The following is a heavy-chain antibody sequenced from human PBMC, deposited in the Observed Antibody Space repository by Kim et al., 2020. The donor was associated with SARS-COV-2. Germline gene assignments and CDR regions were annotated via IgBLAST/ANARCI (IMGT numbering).Heavy chain of an antibody. V-gene: IGHV5-51*01. D-gene: IGHD3-10*01. CDR2: IYPADSDT. Sequence: GESLKISCKGSGYSFTKYWIGWVRQMPGKGLEWMGIIYPADSDTKYSPSFQGQVTISADKSISTAYLQWSSLKASDTAIYYCARLSGWYFDYWGQGTLVTVSS. J-gene: IGHJ4*02. CDR1: GYSFTKYW. CDR3: ARLSGWYFDY.